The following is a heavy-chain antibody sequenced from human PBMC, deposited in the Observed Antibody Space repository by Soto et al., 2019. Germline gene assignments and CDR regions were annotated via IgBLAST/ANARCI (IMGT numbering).Heavy chain of an antibody. V-gene: IGHV3-7*03. CDR2: IKQDGGEK. J-gene: IGHJ6*02. CDR1: GFTFSMYW. CDR3: VRDQLILPADDFYYGVDV. Sequence: EVQLVESGGGSVQPGESLSLSCLASGFTFSMYWMSWVRQAPGKRLEWVARIKQDGGEKYYVDSVKGRFTVSRDNAKNSLYMQLHSLSADDAGIYYCVRDQLILPADDFYYGVDVWGQGTTVTVSS.